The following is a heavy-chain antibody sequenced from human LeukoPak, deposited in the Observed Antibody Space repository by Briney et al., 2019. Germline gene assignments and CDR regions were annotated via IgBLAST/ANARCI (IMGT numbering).Heavy chain of an antibody. Sequence: MPGGSLRLSCTASGSTFSTYNMNWVRQAPGKGLEWVSSISTSSNYIYYADSVKGRFTISRDNAKNSLYLQMNSLRVEDTDVYYCARDVGASAPDAFDIWGQGTMVTVSS. D-gene: IGHD1-26*01. CDR3: ARDVGASAPDAFDI. J-gene: IGHJ3*02. CDR2: ISTSSNYI. V-gene: IGHV3-21*01. CDR1: GSTFSTYN.